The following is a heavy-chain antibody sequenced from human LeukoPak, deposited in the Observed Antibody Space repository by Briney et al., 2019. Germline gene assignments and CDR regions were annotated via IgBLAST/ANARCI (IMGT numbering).Heavy chain of an antibody. V-gene: IGHV3-23*01. Sequence: GGSLRLSCAASGFTFSSYAMSWVRQAPGKGLEWVSAISGSGGSTYYADSVRGRFTISRDNSKNTLYLQMNSLRAEDTAVYYCARSPRGNYYGMDVWGQGTTVTVSS. CDR3: ARSPRGNYYGMDV. D-gene: IGHD3-16*01. CDR1: GFTFSSYA. CDR2: ISGSGGST. J-gene: IGHJ6*02.